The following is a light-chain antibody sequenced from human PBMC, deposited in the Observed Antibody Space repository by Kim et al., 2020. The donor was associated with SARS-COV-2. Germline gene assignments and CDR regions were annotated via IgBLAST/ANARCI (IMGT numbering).Light chain of an antibody. CDR3: AAWDDRLDGPV. Sequence: GQRVTIPWSGRNSNSRSNYDCWCQQHPGAAPHVLVHYTDQRPTGVPDRFSGSKSGASASLAINGLRSEDEADYHCAAWDDRLDGPVFGGGTQLTVL. CDR1: NSNSRSNY. J-gene: IGLJ3*02. CDR2: YTD. V-gene: IGLV1-47*02.